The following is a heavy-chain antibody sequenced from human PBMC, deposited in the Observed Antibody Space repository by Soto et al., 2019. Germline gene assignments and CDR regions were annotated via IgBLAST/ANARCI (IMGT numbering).Heavy chain of an antibody. CDR3: AKDAATVTHTLDY. CDR2: ISYDGSNK. V-gene: IGHV3-30*18. J-gene: IGHJ4*02. CDR1: GFTFSSYG. D-gene: IGHD4-17*01. Sequence: QVQLVESGGGVVQPGRSLRLSCAASGFTFSSYGMHWVRQAPGKGLGWVAVISYDGSNKYYADSVKGRFTISRDNSKNTLYLQMNSLRAEDTAVYYCAKDAATVTHTLDYWGQGTLVTVSS.